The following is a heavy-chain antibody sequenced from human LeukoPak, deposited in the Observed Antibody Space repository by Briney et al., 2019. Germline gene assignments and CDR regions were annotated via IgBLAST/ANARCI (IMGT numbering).Heavy chain of an antibody. CDR2: IKQDGSEK. D-gene: IGHD2-21*01. J-gene: IGHJ4*02. CDR1: GFTFSSYW. Sequence: GGSLRLPCAASGFTFSSYWMSWVRQAPGKGLEWVANIKQDGSEKYYVDSVKGRFTISRDNAKNSLYLHVNSLRAEDTAVYYCAREKLGEHIVVADYWGQGTLVTVSS. CDR3: AREKLGEHIVVADY. V-gene: IGHV3-7*01.